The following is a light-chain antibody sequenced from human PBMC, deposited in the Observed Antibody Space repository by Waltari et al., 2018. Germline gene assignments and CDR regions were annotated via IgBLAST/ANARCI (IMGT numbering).Light chain of an antibody. V-gene: IGKV3-11*01. J-gene: IGKJ2*01. CDR2: DAS. Sequence: EIVLTQSPATLSLSPGERATLSCRASQSININLAWYQQKPGQAPRLITYDASNRVTGIPDRFSGSGTGTDFTLTISSLEPEDFAVYYCQKSWVFGQVTSLEIK. CDR1: QSININ. CDR3: QKSWV.